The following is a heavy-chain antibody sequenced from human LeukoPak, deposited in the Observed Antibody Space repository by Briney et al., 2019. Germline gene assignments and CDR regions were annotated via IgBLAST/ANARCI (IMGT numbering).Heavy chain of an antibody. CDR2: FNPRDSST. J-gene: IGHJ5*02. Sequence: ESLKISCKTSGYIFTNYWLALARQMPGKGLEWVGIFNPRDSSTRYSPSIQGQVTFSADNSISTAYLQWSSLRASDTAIYYCARHYGSAWFAHWGQGTQVTVSS. V-gene: IGHV5-51*01. CDR1: GYIFTNYW. D-gene: IGHD6-25*01. CDR3: ARHYGSAWFAH.